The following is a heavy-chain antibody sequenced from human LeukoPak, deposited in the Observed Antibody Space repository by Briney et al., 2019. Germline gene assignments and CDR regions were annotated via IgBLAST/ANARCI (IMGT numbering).Heavy chain of an antibody. D-gene: IGHD6-13*01. CDR3: ATDAYSSSWYFDY. CDR2: FDPEDGET. V-gene: IGHV1-24*01. Sequence: ASVKVSCKVSGYTLTELSMHWGRQAPGKGLEWMGGFDPEDGETIYAQKFQGRVTMTEDTSTDTAYMELSSLRSEDTAVYYCATDAYSSSWYFDYWGQGTLVTVSS. J-gene: IGHJ4*02. CDR1: GYTLTELS.